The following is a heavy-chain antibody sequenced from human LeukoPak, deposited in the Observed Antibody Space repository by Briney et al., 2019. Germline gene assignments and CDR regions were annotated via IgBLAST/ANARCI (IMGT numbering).Heavy chain of an antibody. D-gene: IGHD2-2*01. CDR1: GGYVSSGSYY. Sequence: SETLSLTCTVSGGYVSSGSYYWSWIRQPPGKGLEWMGYIYYSGNTNYNPSLKSRVTISVDTSKNQFSLKLSSVTAADTAVYYCARDVGDCSSTSCSRYYYYGMDVWGQGTTVTVSS. CDR3: ARDVGDCSSTSCSRYYYYGMDV. V-gene: IGHV4-61*01. J-gene: IGHJ6*02. CDR2: IYYSGNT.